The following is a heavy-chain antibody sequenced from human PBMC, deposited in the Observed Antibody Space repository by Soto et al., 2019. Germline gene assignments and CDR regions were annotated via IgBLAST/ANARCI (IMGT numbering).Heavy chain of an antibody. V-gene: IGHV1-46*01. CDR3: ARDAYGDYLPKGYGMDV. D-gene: IGHD4-17*01. CDR1: GYTFTNYY. J-gene: IGHJ6*02. CDR2: INPSGGST. Sequence: GASVKVSCKASGYTFTNYYMHWVRQAPGQGLEWMGIINPSGGSTSYAQKFQGRVTMTRDTSTSTVYMQMSGLRSEDTAVYYCARDAYGDYLPKGYGMDVWGQGTTVTVSS.